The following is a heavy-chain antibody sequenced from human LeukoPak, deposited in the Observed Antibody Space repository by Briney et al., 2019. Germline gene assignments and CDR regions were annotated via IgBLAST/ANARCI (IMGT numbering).Heavy chain of an antibody. D-gene: IGHD3-3*01. CDR1: GFTFSDYY. CDR2: ISSSGSTI. J-gene: IGHJ6*03. V-gene: IGHV3-11*04. Sequence: PGGSLRLSCAASGFTFSDYYMSWIRQAAGKGLEWVSYISSSGSTIYYADSVKGRFTISRDNAKNSLYLQMNSLRAEDTAVYYCARTYYDFWSGYPTNMDVWGKGTTVTVSS. CDR3: ARTYYDFWSGYPTNMDV.